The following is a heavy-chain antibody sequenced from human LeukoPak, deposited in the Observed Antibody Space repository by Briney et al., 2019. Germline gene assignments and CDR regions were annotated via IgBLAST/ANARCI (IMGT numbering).Heavy chain of an antibody. CDR3: ARKDYGDYVIFDY. V-gene: IGHV4-34*01. J-gene: IGHJ4*02. Sequence: SETLSLTCAVYGGSFSGYYWSWIRQPPGKGLEWIGEINHSGSTNYNPSLKSRVTISVDTSKNQFSLKLSSVTAADTAVYYCARKDYGDYVIFDYWGQGTLVTVSS. CDR1: GGSFSGYY. D-gene: IGHD4-17*01. CDR2: INHSGST.